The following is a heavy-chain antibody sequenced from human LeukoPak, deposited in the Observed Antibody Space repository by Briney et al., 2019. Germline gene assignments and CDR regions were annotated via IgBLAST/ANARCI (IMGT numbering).Heavy chain of an antibody. V-gene: IGHV3-30-3*01. CDR3: ARDQREYYFDY. D-gene: IGHD3-10*01. CDR2: ISYDGSNK. Sequence: GGSLRLSCAASGFTFSSYAMHWVRQAPGKGLEWVAVISYDGSNKYYADSVKGRFTISRDNSKNTLYLQMNSLRAEDTAVYYCARDQREYYFDYWGQGTLVTVSP. J-gene: IGHJ4*02. CDR1: GFTFSSYA.